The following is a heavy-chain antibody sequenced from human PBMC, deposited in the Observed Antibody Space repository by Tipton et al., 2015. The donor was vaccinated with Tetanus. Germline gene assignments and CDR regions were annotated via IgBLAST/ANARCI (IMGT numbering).Heavy chain of an antibody. J-gene: IGHJ4*02. Sequence: SLRLSCAASGFTFSSYAMSWVRQAPGKGLEWVSAISGSGGSTYYADSVKGRFTISRDNSKNTLYLQMNSLRAEDTAVYYCAKDLWLFQYSSGWQGGYWGQGTLVTVSS. CDR2: ISGSGGST. V-gene: IGHV3-23*01. CDR3: AKDLWLFQYSSGWQGGY. CDR1: GFTFSSYA. D-gene: IGHD6-19*01.